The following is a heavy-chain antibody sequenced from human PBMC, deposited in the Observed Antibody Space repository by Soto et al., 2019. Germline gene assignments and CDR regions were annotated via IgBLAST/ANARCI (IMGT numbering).Heavy chain of an antibody. CDR1: GYTFTSHG. V-gene: IGHV1-18*01. Sequence: ASVKVSCKASGYTFTSHGISWVRQAPGQGLEWMGWISAYNGNTNYAQKLQGRVTMTTDTSTSTAYTELRSLRSDDTAVYYCARETGTYYYDSSGYYVFDYWGQGTLVTVS. CDR2: ISAYNGNT. J-gene: IGHJ4*02. CDR3: ARETGTYYYDSSGYYVFDY. D-gene: IGHD3-22*01.